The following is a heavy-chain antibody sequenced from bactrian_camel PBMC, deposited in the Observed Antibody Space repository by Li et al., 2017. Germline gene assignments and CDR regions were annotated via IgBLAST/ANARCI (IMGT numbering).Heavy chain of an antibody. CDR3: AAARFARYYSDYAANPEQYNF. J-gene: IGHJ4*01. CDR2: IGTYGPP. Sequence: HVQLVESGGGSVQAGGSPTLSCEFTGDTSDSYLMAWFRQAPGKEREGVAAIGTYGPPVYLDSDRFTISRDDSRNTLYLQMNSLKPEDTAMYYCAAARFARYYSDYAANPEQYNFWGQGTQVTVS. CDR1: GDTSDSYL. D-gene: IGHD4*01. V-gene: IGHV3S55*01.